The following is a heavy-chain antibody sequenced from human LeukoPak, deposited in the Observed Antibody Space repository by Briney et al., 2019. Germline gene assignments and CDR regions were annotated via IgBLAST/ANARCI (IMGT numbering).Heavy chain of an antibody. V-gene: IGHV4-59*01. CDR2: IYYSGST. J-gene: IGHJ4*02. D-gene: IGHD4-17*01. Sequence: SETLSLTCTVSGGSISSYYWSWLRQPPGKGLEWIGYIYYSGSTNYNPSLKSRVTISVDTSKNQFSLKLSSVTAADTAVYYCARYPRNDYGDLLFDYWGQGTLVTVSS. CDR3: ARYPRNDYGDLLFDY. CDR1: GGSISSYY.